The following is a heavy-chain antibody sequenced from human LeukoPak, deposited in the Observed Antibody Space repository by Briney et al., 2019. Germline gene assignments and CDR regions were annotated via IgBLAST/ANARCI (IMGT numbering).Heavy chain of an antibody. D-gene: IGHD3-10*01. CDR1: GGSISSYY. CDR3: ARDRAPGSVNWFDP. Sequence: SETLSLTCTVSGGSISSYYWSWIRQPPGKGLEWIGYIYYSGSTNYNPSLKSRVTISVDTSKIQFSLKLSSVTAADTAVYYCARDRAPGSVNWFDPWGQGTLVTVSS. J-gene: IGHJ5*02. CDR2: IYYSGST. V-gene: IGHV4-59*01.